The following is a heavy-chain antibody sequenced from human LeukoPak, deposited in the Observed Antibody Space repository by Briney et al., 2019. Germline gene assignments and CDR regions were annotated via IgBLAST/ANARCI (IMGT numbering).Heavy chain of an antibody. CDR2: IYNSGTT. CDR1: GASISSYS. V-gene: IGHV4-59*13. D-gene: IGHD6-13*01. CDR3: ARGVYIAAAQYGY. J-gene: IGHJ4*02. Sequence: SETLSLTCTVSGASISSYSWSWIRQPPGKGLEGIGYIYNSGTTNYTPSLKSRVTISVDTSKNQFSLKLSSVTAADTAVYYCARGVYIAAAQYGYWGQGTLVTVSS.